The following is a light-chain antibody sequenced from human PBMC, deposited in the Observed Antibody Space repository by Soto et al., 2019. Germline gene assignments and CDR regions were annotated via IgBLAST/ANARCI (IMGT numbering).Light chain of an antibody. V-gene: IGLV2-14*01. CDR3: SSYTSSSTLE. Sequence: QSVLTQPPSVSGSPGQSITISCTGTSSDVGGYNYVSWYQQYPGKAPKFMIYDVSTRPSGVSNRFSGSKSGNTASLTISGLQAEDEAHYYCSSYTSSSTLEFGGGTKLTVL. J-gene: IGLJ2*01. CDR1: SSDVGGYNY. CDR2: DVS.